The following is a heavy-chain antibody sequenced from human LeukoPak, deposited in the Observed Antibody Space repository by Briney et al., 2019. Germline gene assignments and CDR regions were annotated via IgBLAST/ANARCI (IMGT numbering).Heavy chain of an antibody. V-gene: IGHV3-15*01. CDR1: GFTFSNAW. CDR3: MSDLDN. J-gene: IGHJ4*02. CDR2: IKTKGEGGTV. Sequence: GGSLRLSCATSGFTFSNAWMTWVREAQGKGLEWVGRIKTKGEGGTVDYAAPVKGRFTISRDDSKNTLYLQMNSLKTEDTAIYYCMSDLDNWGQGTLVTVSS.